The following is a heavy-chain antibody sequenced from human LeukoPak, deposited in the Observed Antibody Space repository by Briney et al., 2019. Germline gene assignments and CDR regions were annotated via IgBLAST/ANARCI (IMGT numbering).Heavy chain of an antibody. CDR2: AYYRSKWHI. CDR3: VRQERPDLDY. V-gene: IGHV6-1*01. CDR1: GDSVSGSSVA. Sequence: SQTLSLTCVISGDSVSGSSVAWNWIRQSPARGLEWLGRAYYRSKWHIDYAVSVSGRITISPDTSKNQVSLQLNSVTPEDTAVYYCVRQERPDLDYWGQGTLVTVSA. J-gene: IGHJ4*02.